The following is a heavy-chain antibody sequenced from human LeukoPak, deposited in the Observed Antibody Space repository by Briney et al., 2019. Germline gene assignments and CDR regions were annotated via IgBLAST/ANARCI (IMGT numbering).Heavy chain of an antibody. Sequence: GGSLRLSCAASGFTFSSYSMNWVRQAPGKGLEWVSSISSSSSYIYYADSVKGRFTISRDNAKNSLYLQMNSLRAEDTAVYYCARDLTEDIVLMAYAIRAFDIWGQGTMVTVSS. CDR3: ARDLTEDIVLMAYAIRAFDI. D-gene: IGHD2-8*01. J-gene: IGHJ3*02. CDR1: GFTFSSYS. V-gene: IGHV3-21*01. CDR2: ISSSSSYI.